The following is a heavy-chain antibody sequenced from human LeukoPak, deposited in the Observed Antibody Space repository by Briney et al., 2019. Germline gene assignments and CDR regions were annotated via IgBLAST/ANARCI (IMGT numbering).Heavy chain of an antibody. CDR2: IYYSGRT. CDR1: GGSISSYY. V-gene: IGHV4-59*01. CDR3: AREVGYFGSSFDY. Sequence: TATLSLTCTVSGGSISSYYWSWIRQPPGKGLEWVGYIYYSGRTNYNPSLKSRVTIAVDTSKNQFSLKLSSVTAADTAVYYGAREVGYFGSSFDYWGQGTLVTVSS. J-gene: IGHJ4*02. D-gene: IGHD6-6*01.